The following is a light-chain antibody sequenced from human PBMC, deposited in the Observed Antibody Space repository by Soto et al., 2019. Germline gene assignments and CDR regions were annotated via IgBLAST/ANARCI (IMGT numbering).Light chain of an antibody. Sequence: QSVLTQPPSVSAAPGQKVTISCYGSSSNIGNNYVAWYQQLPGTAPKLLIYYNNKRPSGIPDRFSGYKSGTSATLGITGLQTGDEADYYCETWDTSLSAVVFGGGTQLTVL. V-gene: IGLV1-51*01. CDR3: ETWDTSLSAVV. CDR2: YNN. CDR1: SSNIGNNY. J-gene: IGLJ2*01.